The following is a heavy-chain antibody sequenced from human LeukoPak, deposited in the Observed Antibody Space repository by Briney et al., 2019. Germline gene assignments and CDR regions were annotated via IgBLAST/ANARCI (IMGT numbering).Heavy chain of an antibody. CDR3: AKEERYYDTLTGYYRRRYYFDY. V-gene: IGHV3-30*18. D-gene: IGHD3-9*01. CDR2: ISYDGSNK. J-gene: IGHJ4*02. Sequence: QPGRSLRLSCAASGFTFSSYGMHWVRQAPGKGLEWVAVISYDGSNKYYADSVKGRFTISRDNSKNTLYLQMNSLRAEDTAVYYCAKEERYYDTLTGYYRRRYYFDYWGQGTLVTVSS. CDR1: GFTFSSYG.